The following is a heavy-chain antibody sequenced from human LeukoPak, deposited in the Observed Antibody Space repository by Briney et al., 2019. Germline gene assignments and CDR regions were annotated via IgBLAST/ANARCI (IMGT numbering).Heavy chain of an antibody. V-gene: IGHV4-39*02. CDR2: IYYSGST. Sequence: PSETLSLTCTVSGGSISSRSYYWGWIRQPPGKGLEWIGNIYYSGSTYYHPTLKSRVTISVDTSKNHFSLKLSSVTAADTAVYYCAREWRGYLEWLSYYYYMDVWDKGTTVTVSS. J-gene: IGHJ6*03. D-gene: IGHD3-3*01. CDR3: AREWRGYLEWLSYYYYMDV. CDR1: GGSISSRSYY.